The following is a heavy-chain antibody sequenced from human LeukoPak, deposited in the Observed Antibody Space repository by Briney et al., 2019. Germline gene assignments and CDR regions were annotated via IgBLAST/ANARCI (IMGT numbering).Heavy chain of an antibody. CDR2: INPNSGGT. CDR3: ARGAWGDGYNSPDY. CDR1: GYTFTSYG. V-gene: IGHV1-2*02. D-gene: IGHD5-24*01. J-gene: IGHJ4*02. Sequence: GASVKVSCKASGYTFTSYGISWVRQAPGQGLEWMGWINPNSGGTNYAQKFQGRVTMTRDTSISTAYMELSRLRSDDTAVYYCARGAWGDGYNSPDYWGQGTLVTVSS.